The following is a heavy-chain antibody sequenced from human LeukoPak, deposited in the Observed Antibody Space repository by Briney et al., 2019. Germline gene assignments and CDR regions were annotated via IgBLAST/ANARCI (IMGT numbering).Heavy chain of an antibody. D-gene: IGHD3-3*01. CDR2: INPSTGNT. V-gene: IGHV1-46*01. CDR3: ARAPDDYDFWSGPFDY. CDR1: GYTFTSYY. Sequence: ASVKVSCKASGYTFTSYYLHWVRQAPGQGLEWMGIINPSTGNTNYARKFQGRVTMTRDTSTSTVYMELSSLRSEDTAVYYCARAPDDYDFWSGPFDYWGRGTLVTVSS. J-gene: IGHJ4*02.